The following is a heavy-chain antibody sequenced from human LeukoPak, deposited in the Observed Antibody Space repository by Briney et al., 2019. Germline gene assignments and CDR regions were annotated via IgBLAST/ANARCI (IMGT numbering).Heavy chain of an antibody. D-gene: IGHD3/OR15-3a*01. CDR2: ISTSGST. CDR3: ARGVHLWHYYYYYMDV. Sequence: SETLPLTCTVSGYSISSGTYYWTWIRQPAGKGLEWIGRISTSGSTNYNPSLKSRVTISLDTSKNQFSLKLSSVTAADTAVYYCARGVHLWHYYYYYMDVWGKGATVTISS. J-gene: IGHJ6*03. V-gene: IGHV4-61*02. CDR1: GYSISSGTYY.